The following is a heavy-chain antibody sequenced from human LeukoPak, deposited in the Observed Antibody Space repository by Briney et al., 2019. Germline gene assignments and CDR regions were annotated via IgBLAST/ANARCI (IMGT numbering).Heavy chain of an antibody. D-gene: IGHD3-10*01. J-gene: IGHJ4*02. Sequence: ASVKVSCKASGYTFTGYYMHWVRQAPGQGLEWMGWINLNSGGTNYAQKFQGRVTMTRDTSISTAYMELSRLRSDDTAVYYCARSYGSGTPFDYWGQGTLVTVSS. CDR1: GYTFTGYY. V-gene: IGHV1-2*02. CDR3: ARSYGSGTPFDY. CDR2: INLNSGGT.